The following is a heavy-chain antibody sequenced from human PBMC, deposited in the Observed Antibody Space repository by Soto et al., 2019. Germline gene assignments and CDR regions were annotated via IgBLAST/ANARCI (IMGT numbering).Heavy chain of an antibody. J-gene: IGHJ4*02. CDR2: MNPNSGNT. D-gene: IGHD6-19*01. CDR3: ARVNEWLGALEY. Sequence: QVPLVQSGAEVKQPGASVKVSCKASGYTFTSYDINWVRQATGQGLEWMGWMNPNSGNTGYAQKFQGRVTMTRKTSINTAYMELSSLRSEDTAVYYCARVNEWLGALEYWGQGTLVTVSS. V-gene: IGHV1-8*01. CDR1: GYTFTSYD.